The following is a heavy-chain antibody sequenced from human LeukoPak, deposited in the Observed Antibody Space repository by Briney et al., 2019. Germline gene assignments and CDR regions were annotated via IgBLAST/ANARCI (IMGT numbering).Heavy chain of an antibody. V-gene: IGHV3-74*01. CDR2: INSDGSST. Sequence: GGSLRLSCAASGFTSSSYWMHWVRQAPGKGLVWVSRINSDGSSTSYADSVKGRFTISRDNAKNTLYLQMNSLRAEDTAIYYCTRTYGGFDYWGQGTLVTVSS. D-gene: IGHD2-21*01. CDR3: TRTYGGFDY. CDR1: GFTSSSYW. J-gene: IGHJ4*02.